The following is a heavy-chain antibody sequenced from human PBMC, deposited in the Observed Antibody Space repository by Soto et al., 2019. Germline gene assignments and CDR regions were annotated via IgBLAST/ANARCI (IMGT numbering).Heavy chain of an antibody. V-gene: IGHV4-61*05. CDR2: IYYSGST. J-gene: IGHJ4*02. D-gene: IGHD3-9*01. Sequence: PSETLSLTCTVSGGSISSSSYYWGWIRQPPGKGLEWIGYIYYSGSTNYNPSLKSRVTISVDTSKNQLSLKLSSVTAADTAVYYCARRYAYYFDYWGQGTLVTVSS. CDR3: ARRYAYYFDY. CDR1: GGSISSSSYY.